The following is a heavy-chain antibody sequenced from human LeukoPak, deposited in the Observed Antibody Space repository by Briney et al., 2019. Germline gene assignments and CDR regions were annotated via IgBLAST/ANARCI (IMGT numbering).Heavy chain of an antibody. J-gene: IGHJ4*02. CDR3: ARALHDSSGYYFDY. CDR2: IKQDGSEK. D-gene: IGHD3-22*01. CDR1: GFTFSSYW. Sequence: GSLRLSCAASGFTFSSYWMSWVRQAPGKGLEWVANIKQDGSEKYYVDSVKGRFTISRDSAKDSLFLQMNSLRAEDTAVYYCARALHDSSGYYFDYWGQGTLVTVSS. V-gene: IGHV3-7*01.